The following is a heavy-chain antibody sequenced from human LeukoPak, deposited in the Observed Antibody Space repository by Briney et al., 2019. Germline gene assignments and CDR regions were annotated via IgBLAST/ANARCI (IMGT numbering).Heavy chain of an antibody. J-gene: IGHJ4*02. Sequence: GGSLRLSCAASGFTFSDYEMNWVRQAPEKGLAWVSYISAGAGVIFYAGSVKGRFSITRDNAKNSLFLQMNSLRAEETAVYYCARVRTTDTLTGYKQELDYWGRGTLVTVSS. V-gene: IGHV3-48*03. CDR2: ISAGAGVI. CDR1: GFTFSDYE. CDR3: ARVRTTDTLTGYKQELDY. D-gene: IGHD3-9*01.